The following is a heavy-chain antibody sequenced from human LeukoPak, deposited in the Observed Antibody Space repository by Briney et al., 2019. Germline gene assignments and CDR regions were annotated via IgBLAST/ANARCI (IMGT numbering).Heavy chain of an antibody. CDR3: AKTPHGYSSGWNYFDY. CDR1: GFTFSSYA. D-gene: IGHD6-19*01. V-gene: IGHV3-23*01. Sequence: GGSLRLSCAASGFTFSSYAINWVRQTPGTGLDWVSAISGSGDSTFYADSVKGRFTISRDNSKNTLYLQMNSLRAEDTAVYYCAKTPHGYSSGWNYFDYWGQGTLVTVSS. J-gene: IGHJ4*02. CDR2: ISGSGDST.